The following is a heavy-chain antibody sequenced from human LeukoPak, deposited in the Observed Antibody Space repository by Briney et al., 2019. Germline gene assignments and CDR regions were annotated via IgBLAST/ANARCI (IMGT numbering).Heavy chain of an antibody. J-gene: IGHJ5*02. Sequence: SETLSLTCTVSGDSINNYYWSWIRQPPGKGLEWIGYIYYSGSTNYNPSLKSRVTISVDTSKNQFSLKLSSVTAADTAVYYCARQGLLWFGEFSNWFDPWGQGTLVTVSS. CDR3: ARQGLLWFGEFSNWFDP. V-gene: IGHV4-59*08. D-gene: IGHD3-10*01. CDR2: IYYSGST. CDR1: GDSINNYY.